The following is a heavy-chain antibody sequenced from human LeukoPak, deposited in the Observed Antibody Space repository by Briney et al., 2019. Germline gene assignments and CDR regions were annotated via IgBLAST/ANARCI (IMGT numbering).Heavy chain of an antibody. Sequence: PSETLSLTCTVSGGSISSSSHYWGWIRQPPGKGLEWIGSMYYSGGTYYNPSLSSRVIMALDTSKNHLSLHLTSVTAADTAVYYCSRENGAFSPFGYWGQGYLVTVLS. CDR1: GGSISSSSHY. V-gene: IGHV4-39*07. CDR3: SRENGAFSPFGY. J-gene: IGHJ4*02. D-gene: IGHD2-8*01. CDR2: MYYSGGT.